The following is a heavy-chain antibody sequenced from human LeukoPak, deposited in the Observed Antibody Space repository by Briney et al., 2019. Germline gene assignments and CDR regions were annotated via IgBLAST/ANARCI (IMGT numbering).Heavy chain of an antibody. CDR3: ARANYYDSSGSPVAFDI. J-gene: IGHJ3*02. CDR2: ISSSSTI. V-gene: IGHV3-48*01. CDR1: GFTFSSYS. D-gene: IGHD3-22*01. Sequence: PGGSLRLSCAASGFTFSSYSMNWVRQAPGKGLEWVSYISSSSTIYYADSVKGRFTISRDNAKNSLYLQMNSLRAEDTAVYYCARANYYDSSGSPVAFDIWGQGTMVTVSS.